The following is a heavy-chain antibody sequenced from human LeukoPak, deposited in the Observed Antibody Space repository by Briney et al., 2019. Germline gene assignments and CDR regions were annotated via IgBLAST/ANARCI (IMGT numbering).Heavy chain of an antibody. CDR2: IYYSGST. CDR3: ASNSYGSLSPFDY. Sequence: SETLSLTCTVSGGSISSYYWSWIRQPPGKGLEWIGYIYYSGSTNYNPSLKSRVTISVDTSKNQFSLKLSSVTAADTAVYYCASNSYGSLSPFDYWGRGTLVTVSS. D-gene: IGHD5-18*01. CDR1: GGSISSYY. V-gene: IGHV4-59*08. J-gene: IGHJ4*02.